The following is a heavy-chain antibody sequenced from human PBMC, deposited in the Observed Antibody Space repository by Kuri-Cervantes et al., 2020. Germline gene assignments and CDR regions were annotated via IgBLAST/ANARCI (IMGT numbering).Heavy chain of an antibody. CDR2: IYSGGST. D-gene: IGHD3-16*01. Sequence: GESLKISCAASGFTFSSYSMNWVRQAPGKGLEWVSVIYSGGSTYYADSVKGRFTISRDNSKNTMYLRMNSLITGDTAVYYCARGVGGVLWGGDSFDFWGQGTLVTVSS. J-gene: IGHJ4*02. CDR3: ARGVGGVLWGGDSFDF. V-gene: IGHV3-66*02. CDR1: GFTFSSYS.